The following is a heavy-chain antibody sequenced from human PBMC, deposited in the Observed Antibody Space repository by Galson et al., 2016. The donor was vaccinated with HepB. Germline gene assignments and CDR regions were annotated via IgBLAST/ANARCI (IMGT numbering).Heavy chain of an antibody. V-gene: IGHV3-30*18. Sequence: SLRLSCAGSGFTFSSYGMHWVRQAPGKGLEWVAAISYDGSNKYYADFVKGRFTISRDDSKNTLYLQINSLRVEDTAQYYCAKDGTHSSGWYPVDQWGRGTLATVSS. CDR2: ISYDGSNK. D-gene: IGHD6-19*01. CDR1: GFTFSSYG. CDR3: AKDGTHSSGWYPVDQ. J-gene: IGHJ4*02.